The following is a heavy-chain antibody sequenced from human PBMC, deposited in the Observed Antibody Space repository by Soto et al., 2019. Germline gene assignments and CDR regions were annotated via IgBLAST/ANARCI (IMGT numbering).Heavy chain of an antibody. CDR1: GGTFSSYA. Sequence: GASVKVSCKASGGTFSSYAISWVRQAPGQGLEWMGGIIPIFGTANYAQKFQGRVTITADESTSTAYMELSSLRSEDTAVYYCARKAEDGYNFRPYYYGMDVWGQGTTVTVFS. CDR2: IIPIFGTA. J-gene: IGHJ6*02. V-gene: IGHV1-69*13. CDR3: ARKAEDGYNFRPYYYGMDV. D-gene: IGHD5-12*01.